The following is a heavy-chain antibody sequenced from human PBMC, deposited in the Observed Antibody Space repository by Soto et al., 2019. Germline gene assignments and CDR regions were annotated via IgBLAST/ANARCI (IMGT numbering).Heavy chain of an antibody. CDR3: ARRGGIGSCVNDVCLPGDAFDI. Sequence: QVQLQESGPGLVKPSETLSLTCTVSGASSSDYYWSWIRQPPGKGLEWIGYIYFSGAPNYNPSLKSRVAISIDTIKNKSSLILRAVTAADTAMYYCARRGGIGSCVNDVCLPGDAFDIWGQGTMVTVSS. CDR1: GASSSDYY. V-gene: IGHV4-59*01. J-gene: IGHJ3*02. D-gene: IGHD2-2*03. CDR2: IYFSGAP.